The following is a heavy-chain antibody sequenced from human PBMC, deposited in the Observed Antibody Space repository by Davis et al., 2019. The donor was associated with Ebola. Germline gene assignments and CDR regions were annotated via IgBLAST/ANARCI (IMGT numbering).Heavy chain of an antibody. CDR1: VITFSSYA. D-gene: IGHD3-3*01. CDR2: ISCSGGTT. V-gene: IGHV3-23*01. Sequence: GGSLRLSCADSVITFSSYAMTWVRQPPGKGLEWVSAISCSGGTTYYAGSVKGRFTVSRDNSKQTMYLQMNSLRAEVTAVYYCARSRLSFGVVKYHYGMDVWGKGTTVTVSS. CDR3: ARSRLSFGVVKYHYGMDV. J-gene: IGHJ6*04.